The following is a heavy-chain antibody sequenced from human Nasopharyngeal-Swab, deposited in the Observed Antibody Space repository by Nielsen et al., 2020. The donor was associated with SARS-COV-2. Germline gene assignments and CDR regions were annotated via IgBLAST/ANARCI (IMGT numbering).Heavy chain of an antibody. CDR1: GFTFDDYA. CDR3: AKVPYYDIFTCYHEALDI. V-gene: IGHV3-9*01. D-gene: IGHD3-9*01. J-gene: IGHJ3*02. CDR2: ISGNSSSI. Sequence: LSLTCAASGFTFDDYAMHWVRQAAGKGLEWVSGISGNSSSIGYADSVRGRFTISGDNAKNSLYLQMNSLRAEDTALYYCAKVPYYDIFTCYHEALDIWCQGTMVTVSS.